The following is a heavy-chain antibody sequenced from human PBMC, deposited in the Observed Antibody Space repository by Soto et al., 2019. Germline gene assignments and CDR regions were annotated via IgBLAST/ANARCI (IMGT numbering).Heavy chain of an antibody. Sequence: QVQLVQSGSESMQPGASVKVSCKGSGYNFNSHAIHWLRQAPGQGLEWMGWINPNTGNPTYEQGFTGRLAVSEDTSVSTVYLQIFTLKSGDSAVYYCASDRASGSVAYWGQGALVTVSA. D-gene: IGHD1-26*01. CDR2: INPNTGNP. J-gene: IGHJ4*02. V-gene: IGHV7-4-1*01. CDR3: ASDRASGSVAY. CDR1: GYNFNSHA.